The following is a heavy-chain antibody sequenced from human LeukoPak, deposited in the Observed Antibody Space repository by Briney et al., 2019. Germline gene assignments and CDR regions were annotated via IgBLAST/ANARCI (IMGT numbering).Heavy chain of an antibody. Sequence: GGSLRLSCAASGFTFSDHYMDWIRQGPGKGLEWVARIRNKANSYTTEYAASVEGRFTISRDDSKNSLYLQMNSLKAEDTAVYYCARYQLPVRYFDYWGQGTLVTVSS. V-gene: IGHV3-72*01. D-gene: IGHD2-2*01. CDR2: IRNKANSYTT. CDR3: ARYQLPVRYFDY. CDR1: GFTFSDHY. J-gene: IGHJ4*02.